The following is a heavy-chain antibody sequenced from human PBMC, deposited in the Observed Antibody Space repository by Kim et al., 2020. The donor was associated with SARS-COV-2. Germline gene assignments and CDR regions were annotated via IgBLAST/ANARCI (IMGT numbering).Heavy chain of an antibody. D-gene: IGHD6-19*01. J-gene: IGHJ1*01. CDR2: IWYDGSNK. V-gene: IGHV3-33*01. CDR1: GFTFSSYG. Sequence: GGSLRLSCAASGFTFSSYGMHWVRQAPGKGLEWVAVIWYDGSNKYYADSVKGRFTISRDNSKNTLYLQMNSLRAEDTAVYYCAREMGQWLEREYFQHWGQGTLVTVSS. CDR3: AREMGQWLEREYFQH.